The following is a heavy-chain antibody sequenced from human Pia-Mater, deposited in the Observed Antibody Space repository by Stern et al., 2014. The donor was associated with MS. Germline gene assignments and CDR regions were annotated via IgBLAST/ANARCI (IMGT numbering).Heavy chain of an antibody. V-gene: IGHV4-4*02. CDR2: IHHSGTT. Sequence: QLQLQESGPGLMKPSGTLSLTCDVSGASISNTNWWGWVRQPPGMGLEWIGEIHHSGTTNFNPSLKSRVIMSVDKSKTQFSLELNSVTAADTAVYFCARVYSGYXWFDYWGQGTLVTVSS. CDR3: ARVYSGYXWFDY. CDR1: GASISNTNW. D-gene: IGHD5-12*01. J-gene: IGHJ4*02.